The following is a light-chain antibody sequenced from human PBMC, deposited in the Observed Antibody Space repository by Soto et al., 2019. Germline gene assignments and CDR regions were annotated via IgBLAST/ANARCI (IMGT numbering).Light chain of an antibody. Sequence: DIQMTQSPSTLSASVGDRVTITCRASQSISSRLAWYQQKPGKAPNLLIYTGSSLQSGVPSRFSGSGSGTDFTLTINSLQPEDFATYYCQQAASFPITFGQGTRLEIK. CDR2: TGS. J-gene: IGKJ5*01. CDR3: QQAASFPIT. V-gene: IGKV1-12*01. CDR1: QSISSR.